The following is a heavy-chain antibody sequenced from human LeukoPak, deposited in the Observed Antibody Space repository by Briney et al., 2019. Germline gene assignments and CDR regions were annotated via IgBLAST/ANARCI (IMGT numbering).Heavy chain of an antibody. D-gene: IGHD5-18*01. CDR1: GYTFTSYD. CDR2: MNPNSGNT. CDR3: ARVRTAMVHYYYYGMDV. Sequence: VASVTVSCKASGYTFTSYDINWVRQATGQGLEWMGWMNPNSGNTGYAQKFQGRVTMTRDTSISTAYMELSRLRSDDTAVYYCARVRTAMVHYYYYGMDVWGQGTTVTVSS. V-gene: IGHV1-8*01. J-gene: IGHJ6*02.